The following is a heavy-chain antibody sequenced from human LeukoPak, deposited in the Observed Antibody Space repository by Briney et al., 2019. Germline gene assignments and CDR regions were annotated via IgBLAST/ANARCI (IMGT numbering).Heavy chain of an antibody. J-gene: IGHJ4*02. D-gene: IGHD4-17*01. Sequence: SETLSLTCTVSGGSISSYYWSWIRQPPGKGLEWIGYIYYSGSTNYNPSLKSRVTISVDTSKNQFSLKLSSVTAADTAVYYCARLIYGAYDPNFAYWGKGTLVTVSS. CDR3: ARLIYGAYDPNFAY. CDR2: IYYSGST. CDR1: GGSISSYY. V-gene: IGHV4-59*08.